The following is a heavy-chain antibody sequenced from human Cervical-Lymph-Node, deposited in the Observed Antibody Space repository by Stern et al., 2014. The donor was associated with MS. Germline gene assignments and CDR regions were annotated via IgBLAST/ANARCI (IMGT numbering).Heavy chain of an antibody. CDR3: TRDGRSSLSESFKP. V-gene: IGHV4-59*01. D-gene: IGHD6-6*01. CDR2: IYHNGKT. CDR1: GGSIGRYY. J-gene: IGHJ1*01. Sequence: QVQLQESGPGLVKPSETLSLTCTVSGGSIGRYYWSWVRQPPGKSLEWIGYIYHNGKTNYNPSLKSRVSMPVDTSKNQFPLTLTSVTAADTAVYSGTRDGRSSLSESFKPGGRGSLVPVSS.